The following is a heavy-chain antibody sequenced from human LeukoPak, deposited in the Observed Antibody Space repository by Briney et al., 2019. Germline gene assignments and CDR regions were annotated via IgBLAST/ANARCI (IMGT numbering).Heavy chain of an antibody. CDR2: IKEDGSEQ. CDR1: RFTFSNYW. Sequence: TGGSLRLSCAASRFTFSNYWMSWVRQAPGKGLEWVANIKEDGSEQYYADSVKGRFTISRDNAKNSLFLQMNSLRVEDTAVYYCAGDCLGRACYRPLYYFDNWGRGTLVTVSS. J-gene: IGHJ4*02. V-gene: IGHV3-7*01. CDR3: AGDCLGRACYRPLYYFDN. D-gene: IGHD3-10*02.